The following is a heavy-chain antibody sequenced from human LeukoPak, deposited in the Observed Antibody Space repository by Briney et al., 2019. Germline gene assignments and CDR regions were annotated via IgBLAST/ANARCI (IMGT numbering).Heavy chain of an antibody. J-gene: IGHJ4*02. D-gene: IGHD1-26*01. V-gene: IGHV1-46*01. CDR1: GYTFTSYG. CDR2: INPSGGST. Sequence: GASVKVSCKASGYTFTSYGISWVRQAPGQGLEWMGIINPSGGSTSYAQKFQGRVTMTRDTSTSTVYMELSSLRSEDTAVYYCARREGGSYPFDYWGQGTLVTVSS. CDR3: ARREGGSYPFDY.